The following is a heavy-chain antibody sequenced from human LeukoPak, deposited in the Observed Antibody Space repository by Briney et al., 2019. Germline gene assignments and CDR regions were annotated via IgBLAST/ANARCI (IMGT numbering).Heavy chain of an antibody. CDR3: AKSLYDSSGPDY. V-gene: IGHV3-7*01. J-gene: IGHJ4*02. D-gene: IGHD3-22*01. Sequence: PGGSLRLSCVASGFTFSSYWMTWVRQAPGKGLEWVANIKTDGSLTYYVDSVKGRFTISRDNARNSLYLEMNSLRAEDTAVYYCAKSLYDSSGPDYWGQGTLVTVSS. CDR2: IKTDGSLT. CDR1: GFTFSSYW.